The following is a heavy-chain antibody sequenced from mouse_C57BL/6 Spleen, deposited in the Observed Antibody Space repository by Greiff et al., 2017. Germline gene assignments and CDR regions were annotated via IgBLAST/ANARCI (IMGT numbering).Heavy chain of an antibody. D-gene: IGHD1-1*01. J-gene: IGHJ2*01. V-gene: IGHV5-9*01. CDR3: ARHRGYGSSFYFDY. CDR2: ISGGGGNT. CDR1: GFTFSSYT. Sequence: EVQLQESGGGLVKPGGSLKLSCAASGFTFSSYTMSWVRQTPEKRLAWVATISGGGGNTYYPDSVKGRFTISRDNAKNTLYLQMSRLRSEDTALYYCARHRGYGSSFYFDYWGQGTTLTVSS.